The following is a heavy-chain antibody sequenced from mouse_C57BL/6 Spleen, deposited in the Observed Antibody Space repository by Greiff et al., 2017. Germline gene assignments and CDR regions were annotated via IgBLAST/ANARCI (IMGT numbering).Heavy chain of an antibody. J-gene: IGHJ4*01. Sequence: VQLQQPGAELVKPGASVKLSCKASGYTFTSYWMHWVKQRPGQGLEWIGMIHPNSGSTNYNEKFKSKATLTVVKSSSTAYMQLSSLTSEDSAVYYCARSYGSSPRMDYWGQGTSVTVSS. D-gene: IGHD1-1*01. CDR2: IHPNSGST. CDR3: ARSYGSSPRMDY. V-gene: IGHV1-64*01. CDR1: GYTFTSYW.